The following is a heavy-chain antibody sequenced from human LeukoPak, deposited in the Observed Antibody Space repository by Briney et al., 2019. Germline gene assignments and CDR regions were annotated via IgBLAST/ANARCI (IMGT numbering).Heavy chain of an antibody. CDR2: ISSSSSYT. J-gene: IGHJ4*02. D-gene: IGHD1-7*01. CDR3: ARLYLTGTISYCYFDY. V-gene: IGHV3-11*03. Sequence: PGGSLRLSCAASGFTFSDYYMSWIRQAPGKGLEWVSYISSSSSYTNYADSVKGRFTISRDNAKNSLYLQMNSLRAEDTAVYYCARLYLTGTISYCYFDYWGQGALVTVSS. CDR1: GFTFSDYY.